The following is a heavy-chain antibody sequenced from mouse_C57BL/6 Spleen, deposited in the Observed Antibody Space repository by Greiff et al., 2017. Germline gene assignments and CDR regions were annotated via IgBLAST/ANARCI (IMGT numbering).Heavy chain of an antibody. V-gene: IGHV1-54*01. CDR1: GYAFTNYL. CDR2: INPGSGGT. Sequence: VKLQESGAELVRPGTSVKVSCKASGYAFTNYLIEWVKQRPGQGLEWIGVINPGSGGTNYNEKFKGKATLTADKSSSTAYMQLSSLTSEDSAVYFCARRYYAMDYWGQGTSVTVSS. J-gene: IGHJ4*01. CDR3: ARRYYAMDY.